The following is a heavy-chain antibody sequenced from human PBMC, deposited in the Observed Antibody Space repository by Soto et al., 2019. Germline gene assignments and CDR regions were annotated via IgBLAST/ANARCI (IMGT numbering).Heavy chain of an antibody. CDR2: ISAYNGNT. J-gene: IGHJ4*02. CDR3: ARETAGLVPFN. Sequence: QVQLVQSGAEVKKPGASVKVSCKASGYTFTSYGISWVRQAAGQGLEWMGWISAYNGNTNYAPKLQGRVTMTTDTSTSPAYRELRSLISDDTAVYYCARETAGLVPFNWGQRTPVTVSS. CDR1: GYTFTSYG. V-gene: IGHV1-18*01. D-gene: IGHD6-19*01.